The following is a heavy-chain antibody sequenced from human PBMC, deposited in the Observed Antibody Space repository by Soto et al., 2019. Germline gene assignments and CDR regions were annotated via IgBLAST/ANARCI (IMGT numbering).Heavy chain of an antibody. CDR3: ARVGAISYYFDY. J-gene: IGHJ4*02. D-gene: IGHD1-26*01. CDR1: GGSISGLGYC. V-gene: IGHV4-30-2*01. Sequence: TLSLTYGVVGGSISGLGYCRSLIRKPPGKGLEWIGYIYHSGSTYYNPSLKSRVTISVDRSKNQFSLKLSSVTAADTAVYYCARVGAISYYFDYWGQGTLVTVTS. CDR2: IYHSGST.